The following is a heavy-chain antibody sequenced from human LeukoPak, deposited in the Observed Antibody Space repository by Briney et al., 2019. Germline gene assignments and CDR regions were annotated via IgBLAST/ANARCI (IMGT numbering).Heavy chain of an antibody. Sequence: SETLSLTCTVSGGYIITSGHYWGWIRQPPGKGLEWIGSVYYTGVTSTNPFFRSRMSISVDTSKNQFSLNLTSVTAADAAVYYCARERSSSGGHDWFDPWGQGTLVTVSS. V-gene: IGHV4-39*07. D-gene: IGHD4-23*01. J-gene: IGHJ5*02. CDR2: VYYTGVT. CDR1: GGYIITSGHY. CDR3: ARERSSSGGHDWFDP.